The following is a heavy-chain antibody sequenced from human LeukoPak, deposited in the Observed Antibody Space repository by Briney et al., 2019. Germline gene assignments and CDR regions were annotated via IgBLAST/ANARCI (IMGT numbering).Heavy chain of an antibody. V-gene: IGHV3-48*01. CDR2: ISSSGNTK. D-gene: IGHD1-26*01. Sequence: GGSLRLSCAASGFTFSTYSMNWVRQAPGKGLEWVSYISSSGNTKYYADSVKGRFTISRDNAKNSLYLQINSLRAEDAAVYYCARDENNSGTYYDAFDIWGQGTMVTVSS. J-gene: IGHJ3*02. CDR3: ARDENNSGTYYDAFDI. CDR1: GFTFSTYS.